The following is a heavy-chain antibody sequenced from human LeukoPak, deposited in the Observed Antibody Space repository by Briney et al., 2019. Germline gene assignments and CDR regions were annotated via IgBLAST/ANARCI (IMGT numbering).Heavy chain of an antibody. CDR3: ARDTMKFGGVYFDY. CDR1: GFTFSSYA. V-gene: IGHV3-30-3*01. D-gene: IGHD3-16*01. Sequence: GGSLRLSCAASGFTFSSYAMHWVRQAPGKGLEWVAVISYDGSNKYYADSVKGRFTISRDNSKNTLYLQMNSLRAEDTAVYYCARDTMKFGGVYFDYWGQGTLVTVSS. CDR2: ISYDGSNK. J-gene: IGHJ4*02.